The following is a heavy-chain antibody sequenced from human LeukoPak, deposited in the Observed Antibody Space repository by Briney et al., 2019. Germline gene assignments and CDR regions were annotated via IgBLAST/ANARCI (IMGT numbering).Heavy chain of an antibody. CDR2: IYYSGST. CDR3: ARASTVTTVDY. D-gene: IGHD4-17*01. J-gene: IGHJ4*02. V-gene: IGHV4-59*01. CDR1: GVSISSYF. Sequence: SETLSLTCTISGVSISSYFWTWIRQPPGKGLEWIGYIYYSGSTNYNPSLKSRVTISVDTSKNLFSLKLNSVTTADTAVYYCARASTVTTVDYWGQGTLVTVSS.